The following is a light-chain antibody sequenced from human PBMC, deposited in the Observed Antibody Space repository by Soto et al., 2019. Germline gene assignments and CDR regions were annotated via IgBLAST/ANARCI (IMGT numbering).Light chain of an antibody. V-gene: IGLV2-11*01. CDR2: DVT. CDR1: SSDVGGYNY. Sequence: QSGLTQPRSLSWSPGQSVTISCTGTSSDVGGYNYVSLYQQHPGKAPKLMIYDVTTRPSGVPDRFSGSKSGNTASLTISGLQAEDEADYYCSSHAGSSVVFGNGTKVTVL. CDR3: SSHAGSSVV. J-gene: IGLJ1*01.